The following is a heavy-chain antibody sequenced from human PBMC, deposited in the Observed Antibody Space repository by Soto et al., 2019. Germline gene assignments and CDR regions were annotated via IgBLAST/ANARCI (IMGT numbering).Heavy chain of an antibody. CDR1: GEALGSGQSY. CDR2: TFVTGAT. J-gene: IGHJ6*02. CDR3: ARGRSDSAGSSFGRRMDV. D-gene: IGHD2-2*01. V-gene: IGHV4-61*01. Sequence: QVQLQESGPGLVKSSETLSLICFVSGEALGSGQSYWNWIRQAPGKGLEWIGQTFVTGATKYSASLKSRVTMSVATSKSQISLTVTSVTAAYSATYFCARGRSDSAGSSFGRRMDVWGQGTTVTVSS.